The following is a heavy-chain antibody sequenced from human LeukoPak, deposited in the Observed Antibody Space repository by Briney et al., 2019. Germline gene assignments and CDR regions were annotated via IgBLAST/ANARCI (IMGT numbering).Heavy chain of an antibody. CDR1: GGSITNYY. CDR3: ARPGRQDAYNGHYWYFYL. CDR2: VSYSGRT. D-gene: IGHD5-24*01. Sequence: PSETLSLTCTVSGGSITNYYWNWIRQPPGKDLEWIGCVSYSGRTHYSSALKSRVTISVDTSKNQFSLNLRSVTAADTAVYYCARPGRQDAYNGHYWYFYLWGRGTLVTVSS. V-gene: IGHV4-59*01. J-gene: IGHJ2*01.